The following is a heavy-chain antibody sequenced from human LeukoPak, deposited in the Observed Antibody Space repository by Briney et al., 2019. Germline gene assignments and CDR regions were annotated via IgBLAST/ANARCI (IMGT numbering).Heavy chain of an antibody. CDR3: ARGGVSKVVAATHYYFDY. CDR1: GYTFTSYY. Sequence: ASVKVSCKASGYTFTSYYMHWARQAPGQGLEWMGIINPSGGSTSYAQKFQGRVTMTRDTSTSTVYMELSSLRSEDTAVYYCARGGVSKVVAATHYYFDYWGQGTLVTVSS. D-gene: IGHD2-15*01. V-gene: IGHV1-46*01. J-gene: IGHJ4*02. CDR2: INPSGGST.